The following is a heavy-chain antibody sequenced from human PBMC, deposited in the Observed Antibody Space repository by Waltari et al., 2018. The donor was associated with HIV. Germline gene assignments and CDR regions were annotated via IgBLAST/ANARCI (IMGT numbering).Heavy chain of an antibody. V-gene: IGHV4-39*07. CDR2: IYYSGST. Sequence: QLQLQESGPGLVKPSETLSLTCTVSGGSISSSSYSWGWIRQPPGKGLEWIGSIYYSGSTYYNPSLKSRVTISVDTSKNQFSLKLSSVTAADTAVYYCVRDLSVAGSNWFDPWGQGTLVTVSS. D-gene: IGHD6-19*01. CDR1: GGSISSSSYS. J-gene: IGHJ5*02. CDR3: VRDLSVAGSNWFDP.